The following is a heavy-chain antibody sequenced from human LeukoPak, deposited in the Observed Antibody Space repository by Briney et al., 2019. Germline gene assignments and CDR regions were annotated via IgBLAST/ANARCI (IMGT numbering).Heavy chain of an antibody. CDR3: ARHALPYYYDTYFDS. V-gene: IGHV4-39*01. Sequence: PSETLSLTCTVSGGSISSSSYYWGWIRQPPGKGLEWIGSIYYSGSTYYNPSLKSRVTISVDTSKNQFSLKLSSVTAADTAVYYCARHALPYYYDTYFDSWGQGTLVTVSS. CDR2: IYYSGST. CDR1: GGSISSSSYY. J-gene: IGHJ4*02. D-gene: IGHD3-22*01.